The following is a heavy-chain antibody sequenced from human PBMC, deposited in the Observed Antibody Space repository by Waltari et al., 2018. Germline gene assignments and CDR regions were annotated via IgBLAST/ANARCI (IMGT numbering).Heavy chain of an antibody. CDR2: IYHSGNT. CDR3: ARVGLVAADHGVRWFDT. Sequence: QVQLQESGPGLVEPSETLSLTCTVSGYSISSGYYWGWIRQPPGKGLEWIGSIYHSGNTYYNPSLKSRVTISVDTPKNQFSLKLSSVTAADTAVYYCARVGLVAADHGVRWFDTWGQGTLVTVSS. V-gene: IGHV4-38-2*02. D-gene: IGHD6-13*01. CDR1: GYSISSGYY. J-gene: IGHJ5*02.